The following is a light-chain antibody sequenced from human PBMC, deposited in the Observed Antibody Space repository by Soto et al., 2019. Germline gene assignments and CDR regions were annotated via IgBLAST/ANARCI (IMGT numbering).Light chain of an antibody. J-gene: IGLJ3*02. Sequence: QSVLTQPPSASGTPGQMVTISCSGSSSNIRSNSVTWYQQLPGTGPKLLMYSYNQRPSGVPDRFSGSKSGASASLAISGLQSEDEADYYCAAWDDSLDVWVFGGGTKVTVL. CDR2: SYN. V-gene: IGLV1-44*01. CDR3: AAWDDSLDVWV. CDR1: SSNIRSNS.